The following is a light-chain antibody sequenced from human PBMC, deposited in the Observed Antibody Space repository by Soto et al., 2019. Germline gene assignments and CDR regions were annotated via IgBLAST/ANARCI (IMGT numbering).Light chain of an antibody. Sequence: GLTLSPGTLSLSPGARATLSYRASQSVSSSYLAWYQQKPGQAPRLLIYGASSRATGIPDGFSGSGSGTDFTLPISRLEPEDFAAYYCQQYYTSPPLTFGGGTKVDIK. CDR1: QSVSSSY. CDR3: QQYYTSPPLT. J-gene: IGKJ4*01. CDR2: GAS. V-gene: IGKV3-20*01.